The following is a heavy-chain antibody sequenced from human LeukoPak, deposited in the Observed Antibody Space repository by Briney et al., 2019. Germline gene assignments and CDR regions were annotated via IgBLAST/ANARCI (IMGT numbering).Heavy chain of an antibody. J-gene: IGHJ2*01. CDR3: ARKTDRLGAVGRDRYFDL. V-gene: IGHV3-48*03. Sequence: GESLKISCTAPGFTFSGYEMTWVRQAPGKGLEWMSYISVNGGAMHYADSVRGRFTTSRDDAKNSLYLHMNSLRVEDTAIYYCARKTDRLGAVGRDRYFDLWGRGTLITVSS. CDR2: ISVNGGAM. D-gene: IGHD6-13*01. CDR1: GFTFSGYE.